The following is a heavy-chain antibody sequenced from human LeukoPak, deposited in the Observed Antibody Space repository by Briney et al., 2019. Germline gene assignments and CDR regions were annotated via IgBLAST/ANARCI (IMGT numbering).Heavy chain of an antibody. Sequence: GASVKASCKASGYIFTSYGITWVRQAPGRRLEWMGWISAYNGNTNYAQRLQGRVTMTTDTSTSTAYMELRSLTSDDTAVYYCARVPSGGPFDYWGQGTLVTVSS. CDR2: ISAYNGNT. CDR1: GYIFTSYG. CDR3: ARVPSGGPFDY. V-gene: IGHV1-18*01. J-gene: IGHJ4*02. D-gene: IGHD2-15*01.